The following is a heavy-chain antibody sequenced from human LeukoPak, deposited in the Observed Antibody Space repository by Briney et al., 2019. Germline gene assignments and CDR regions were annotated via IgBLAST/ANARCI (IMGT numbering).Heavy chain of an antibody. CDR3: ARGRVGAGTRDY. V-gene: IGHV4-61*02. Sequence: SQTLSLTCTVSGGSISSGSYYWSWIRQPAGKGLEWIGRIDTSGSTNYNPSLKSRVTISVDTSKNQFSLKLTSVTAADTAVYYCARGRVGAGTRDYWGQGTLVTVSS. CDR1: GGSISSGSYY. CDR2: IDTSGST. J-gene: IGHJ4*02. D-gene: IGHD6-13*01.